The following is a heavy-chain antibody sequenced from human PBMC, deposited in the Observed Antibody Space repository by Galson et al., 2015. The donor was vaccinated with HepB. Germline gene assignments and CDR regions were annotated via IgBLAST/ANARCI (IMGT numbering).Heavy chain of an antibody. J-gene: IGHJ4*02. CDR2: ISYDGSNK. CDR3: ARGFYYYDSSGYYRVEYFDY. V-gene: IGHV3-30*04. D-gene: IGHD3-22*01. CDR1: GFTFSSYA. Sequence: SLRLSCAASGFTFSSYAMHWVRQAPGKGLEWVAVISYDGSNKYYADSVKGRFTISRDNSKNTLYLQMNSLRAEDTAVYYCARGFYYYDSSGYYRVEYFDYWGQGTLVTVSS.